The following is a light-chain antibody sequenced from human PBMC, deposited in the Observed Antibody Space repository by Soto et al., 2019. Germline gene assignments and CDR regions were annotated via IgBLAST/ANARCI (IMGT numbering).Light chain of an antibody. CDR2: DVS. J-gene: IGLJ2*01. Sequence: QSALTQPRSVSGSPGQSVTISCTGTSGDVGNYNYLSWYQHHPGKAPKLMIFDVSKRPSGVPDRFSGSKSGNTASLTISGLQAEDEADYYCCSYAGVVIVLFGGGTQLTVL. V-gene: IGLV2-11*01. CDR3: CSYAGVVIVL. CDR1: SGDVGNYNY.